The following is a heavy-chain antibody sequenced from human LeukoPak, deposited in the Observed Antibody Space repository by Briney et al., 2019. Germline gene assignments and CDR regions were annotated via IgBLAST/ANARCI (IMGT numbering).Heavy chain of an antibody. CDR2: IYPDDSDT. D-gene: IGHD3-22*01. Sequence: GESLKISCKGSGYSFTTYWIGWVRQMPGKGLEWMGIIYPDDSDTRYSPSFQGQVSISVDKSISTAYLQWSSLKASDTAIYYCARLRITMIRPDVFDIWGQGTMVTVSS. J-gene: IGHJ3*02. V-gene: IGHV5-51*01. CDR3: ARLRITMIRPDVFDI. CDR1: GYSFTTYW.